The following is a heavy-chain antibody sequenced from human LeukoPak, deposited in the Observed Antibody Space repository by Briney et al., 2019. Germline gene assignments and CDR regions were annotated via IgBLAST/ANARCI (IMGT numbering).Heavy chain of an antibody. CDR2: IYPDDSDT. D-gene: IGHD3-22*01. Sequence: GESLKISCKGSGYSFTTYWIGWVRQMPGKGLEWMGIIYPDDSDTRYSPSFQGQVSISVDKSISTAYLQWSSLKASDTAIYYCARLRITMIRPDVFDIWGQGTMVTVSS. J-gene: IGHJ3*02. V-gene: IGHV5-51*01. CDR3: ARLRITMIRPDVFDI. CDR1: GYSFTTYW.